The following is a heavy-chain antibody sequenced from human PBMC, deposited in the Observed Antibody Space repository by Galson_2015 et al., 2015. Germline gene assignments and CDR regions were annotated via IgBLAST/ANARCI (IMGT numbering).Heavy chain of an antibody. CDR3: ARVDTAMGHFDY. CDR1: GFTFSSYA. CDR2: ISYDGSNK. Sequence: SLRLSCAASGFTFSSYAMHWVRQAPGKGLEWVAVISYDGSNKYYADSVKGRFTISRDNSKNTLYLQMNSLRAEDTAVYYCARVDTAMGHFDYWGQGTLVTVSS. D-gene: IGHD5-18*01. J-gene: IGHJ4*02. V-gene: IGHV3-30-3*01.